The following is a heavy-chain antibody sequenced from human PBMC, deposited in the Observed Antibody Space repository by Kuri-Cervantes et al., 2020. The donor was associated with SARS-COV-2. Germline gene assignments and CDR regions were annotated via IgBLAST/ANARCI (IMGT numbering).Heavy chain of an antibody. D-gene: IGHD5-12*01. CDR3: AREPQGYSGYDYFDY. Sequence: GGSLRLSCAASGFTFSNAWMSWVRQAPGKGLEWVGRIKRKTDGGTTDYAAPVKGRFTISRDNAKNSLYLQMNSLRAEDMAVYYCAREPQGYSGYDYFDYWGQGTLVTVSS. CDR2: IKRKTDGGTT. J-gene: IGHJ4*02. CDR1: GFTFSNAW. V-gene: IGHV3-15*01.